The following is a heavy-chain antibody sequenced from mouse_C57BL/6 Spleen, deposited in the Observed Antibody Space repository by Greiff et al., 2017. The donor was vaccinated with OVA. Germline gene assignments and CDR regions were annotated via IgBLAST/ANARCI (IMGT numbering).Heavy chain of an antibody. V-gene: IGHV3-6*01. CDR2: ISYDGSN. Sequence: ESGPGLVKPSQSLSLTCSVTGYSITSGYYWNWIRQFPGNKLEWMGYISYDGSNNYNPSLKNRFSITRDTSKNQFFLKLNSVTTEDTATYYCANYYGSSYAMDYWGQGTSVTVSS. CDR1: GYSITSGYY. CDR3: ANYYGSSYAMDY. J-gene: IGHJ4*01. D-gene: IGHD1-1*01.